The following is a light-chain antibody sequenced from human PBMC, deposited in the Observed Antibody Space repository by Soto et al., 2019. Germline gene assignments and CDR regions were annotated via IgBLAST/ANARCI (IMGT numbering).Light chain of an antibody. J-gene: IGKJ1*01. CDR2: GAS. V-gene: IGKV1-9*01. CDR1: QGISSY. CDR3: QHLNSYPLT. Sequence: DIQLTQSPSFLSASVGDRVTITCRASQGISSYLAWYQQKPGKAPNLLIYGASTMQSGVPSRFSGSGSWTEFTLTITSLHPEDFTTYYCQHLNSYPLTFGQGTKVEIK.